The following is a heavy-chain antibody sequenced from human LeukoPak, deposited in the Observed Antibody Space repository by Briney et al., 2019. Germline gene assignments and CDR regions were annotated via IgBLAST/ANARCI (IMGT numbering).Heavy chain of an antibody. V-gene: IGHV4-59*08. Sequence: SETLSLTCTVSGGSISSYYWSWIRQPPGKGLEWIGYIYYSGSTNYNPSLKSRVTISVDTSKNQFSLKLSSVTAADTAVYYCARRTGKIDPWGQGTLVTVSS. CDR2: IYYSGST. CDR1: GGSISSYY. CDR3: ARRTGKIDP. J-gene: IGHJ5*02.